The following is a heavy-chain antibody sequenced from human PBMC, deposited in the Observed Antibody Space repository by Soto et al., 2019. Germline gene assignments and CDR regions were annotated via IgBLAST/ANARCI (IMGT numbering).Heavy chain of an antibody. CDR1: GGYISSYY. Sequence: SETLSVPCSVAGGYISSYYWSWIRKTPGKGLEWIGYIYDTGSTNYNPSLKSRVTMSVDTSKNQFSLKLRSVTAADTAVYYCVRHVAYCSGGSCYNYWYFDLWVRGTLVTVSS. CDR3: VRHVAYCSGGSCYNYWYFDL. J-gene: IGHJ2*01. D-gene: IGHD2-15*01. V-gene: IGHV4-59*08. CDR2: IYDTGST.